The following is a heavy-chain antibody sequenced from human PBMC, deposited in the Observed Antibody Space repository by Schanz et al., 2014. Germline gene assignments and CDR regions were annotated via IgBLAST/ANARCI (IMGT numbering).Heavy chain of an antibody. D-gene: IGHD3-10*01. CDR1: GFTFSSYA. CDR2: ISGSGGST. J-gene: IGHJ5*01. V-gene: IGHV3-23*04. Sequence: VQLVESGGGVVQPGRSLRLSCAAPGFTFSSYAMSWVRQAPGKGLEWVSAISGSGGSTYYADSVKGRLTISRDDAKKSMYLQMNNLRAEDTAVYYCAKQHIVRGVIYLNWFDSWGQGTLVTVSS. CDR3: AKQHIVRGVIYLNWFDS.